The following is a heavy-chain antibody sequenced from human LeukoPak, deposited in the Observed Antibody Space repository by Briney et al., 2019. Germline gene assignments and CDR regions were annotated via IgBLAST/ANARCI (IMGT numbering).Heavy chain of an antibody. V-gene: IGHV3-30*04. Sequence: GGSLRLSCAASGFSFSSYAIHWVRQAPGKGLEWVALILYNGGKKDYADSVKGRFTISRDNSKNTLYLQMNSLRAEDTAVYYCAKDLFTMVRGVIAFDYWGQGTLVTVSS. CDR2: ILYNGGKK. J-gene: IGHJ4*02. D-gene: IGHD3-10*01. CDR3: AKDLFTMVRGVIAFDY. CDR1: GFSFSSYA.